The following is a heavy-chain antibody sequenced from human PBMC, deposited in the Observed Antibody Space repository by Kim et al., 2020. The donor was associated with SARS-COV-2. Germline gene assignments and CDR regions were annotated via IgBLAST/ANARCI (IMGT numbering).Heavy chain of an antibody. J-gene: IGHJ4*02. V-gene: IGHV3-21*01. CDR3: EREGRKQLDWGCDY. D-gene: IGHD6-13*01. Sequence: AESVKGRFTISRDNDKNSLYLKMNSLRAEDTAVYDCEREGRKQLDWGCDYWGQGTLVTVSS.